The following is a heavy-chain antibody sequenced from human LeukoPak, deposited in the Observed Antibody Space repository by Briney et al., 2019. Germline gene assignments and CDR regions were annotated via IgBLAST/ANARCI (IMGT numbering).Heavy chain of an antibody. D-gene: IGHD2-2*01. J-gene: IGHJ4*02. CDR1: GGSISSYY. CDR3: ARDLVAVPAAIGSFDY. CDR2: IYTSGST. Sequence: SETLSLTCTVSGGSISSYYWSWIRQPAGKGLEWIGRIYTSGSTNYNPSLKGRVTMSVDTSKNQFSLKLSSVTAADTAVYYCARDLVAVPAAIGSFDYWGQGTLVTVSS. V-gene: IGHV4-4*07.